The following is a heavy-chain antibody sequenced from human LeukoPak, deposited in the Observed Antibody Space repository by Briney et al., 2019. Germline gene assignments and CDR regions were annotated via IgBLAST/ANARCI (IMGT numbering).Heavy chain of an antibody. Sequence: GASVKLSCKASGYTFTTYYMHWVRQAPGQGLEWMGIINPSGGSTSYAQKFQGRVTMTRDTSTSTVYMALSSLRSEDTAVYYCARDLSPVNYDILTGYYIMDFWGQGTLVTVSS. CDR1: GYTFTTYY. J-gene: IGHJ4*02. CDR3: ARDLSPVNYDILTGYYIMDF. V-gene: IGHV1-46*03. CDR2: INPSGGST. D-gene: IGHD3-9*01.